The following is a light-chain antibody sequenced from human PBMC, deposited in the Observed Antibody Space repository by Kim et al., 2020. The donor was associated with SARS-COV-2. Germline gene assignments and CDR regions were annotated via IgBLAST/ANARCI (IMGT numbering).Light chain of an antibody. CDR1: SSGVGGYYY. CDR3: TSYTSSTTLV. Sequence: GQSITISCSGISSGVGGYYYVSWYQQHPGKAPKLMIYDVNNRPSGVADRFSGSKSGNTASLTISGLQAGDEAVYYCTSYTSSTTLVFGGGTKLTVL. CDR2: DVN. J-gene: IGLJ3*02. V-gene: IGLV2-14*03.